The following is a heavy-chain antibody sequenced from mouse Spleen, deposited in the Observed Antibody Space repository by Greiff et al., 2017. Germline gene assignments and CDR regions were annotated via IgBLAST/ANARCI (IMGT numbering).Heavy chain of an antibody. CDR3: ARRGLSTGSNV. CDR2: IDPSDSYT. V-gene: IGHV1-69*01. CDR1: GYTFTSYW. D-gene: IGHD2-1*01. J-gene: IGHJ1*01. Sequence: QVQLQQPGAELVMPGASVKLSCKASGYTFTSYWMHWVKQRPGQGLEWIGEIDPSDSYTNYNQKFKGKATLTVDKSSSTAYMQLSSLTSEDSAVYYCARRGLSTGSNVWGAGTTVTVSS.